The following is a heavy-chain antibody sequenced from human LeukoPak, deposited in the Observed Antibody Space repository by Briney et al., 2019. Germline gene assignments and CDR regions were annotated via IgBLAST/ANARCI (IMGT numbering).Heavy chain of an antibody. CDR2: TKPDGSEK. J-gene: IGHJ4*02. V-gene: IGHV3-7*01. CDR3: TRDKAYSSFDY. D-gene: IGHD4-11*01. Sequence: GGSLRLSCAASGFTFSNSWMTWVRQAPGKGLEWVTTTKPDGSEKFYVDSVKGRFTIARDNADKLSYLHMKSLRAEDTAVYFCTRDKAYSSFDYWGQGILVTVSS. CDR1: GFTFSNSW.